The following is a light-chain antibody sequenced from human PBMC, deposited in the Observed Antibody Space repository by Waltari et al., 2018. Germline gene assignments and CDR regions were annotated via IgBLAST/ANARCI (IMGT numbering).Light chain of an antibody. Sequence: EIVLTQSPGTLSLSPGERATLSCRASQTVKSGYLAWFQQKPGQAPRLLIYSASSRAAGIPDRFSGSGSGTDFTLTITRLEPEDFAVYYCQQYGTSPMYTFGQGTTLEI. CDR1: QTVKSGY. J-gene: IGKJ2*01. CDR3: QQYGTSPMYT. V-gene: IGKV3-20*01. CDR2: SAS.